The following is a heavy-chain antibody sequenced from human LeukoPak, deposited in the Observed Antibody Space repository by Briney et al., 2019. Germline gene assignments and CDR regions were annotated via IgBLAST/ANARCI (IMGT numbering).Heavy chain of an antibody. CDR1: GFTFSSYG. CDR3: AGGDTSGYYYAGFEY. CDR2: MRYDGSNE. V-gene: IGHV3-30*02. J-gene: IGHJ4*02. D-gene: IGHD3-22*01. Sequence: PGGSLRLSCAASGFTFSSYGMHWVRQAPGKGLEWVAFMRYDGSNEYYADSVKGRFTISRDNSKNTLYLQMNSLRAEDTAVYYCAGGDTSGYYYAGFEYWGQGTLVTVSS.